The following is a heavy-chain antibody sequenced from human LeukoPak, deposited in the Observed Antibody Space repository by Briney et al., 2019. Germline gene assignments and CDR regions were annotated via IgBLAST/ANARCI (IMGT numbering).Heavy chain of an antibody. J-gene: IGHJ4*02. D-gene: IGHD3-10*02. CDR1: GGSISGNY. V-gene: IGHV4-59*08. Sequence: SETLSLTCTVSGGSISGNYWSWIRQPPGDGLEWIGYIYHTGHTHYNPSLKSRVTMSMDTSKSQLSLKMSSVTAADTAVYYCARQPFMSPFDYWGQGTLVTVSS. CDR2: IYHTGHT. CDR3: ARQPFMSPFDY.